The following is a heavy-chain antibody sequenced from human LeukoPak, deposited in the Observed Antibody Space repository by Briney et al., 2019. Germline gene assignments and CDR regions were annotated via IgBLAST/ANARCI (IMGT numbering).Heavy chain of an antibody. CDR1: GFTFSSYA. D-gene: IGHD6-19*01. J-gene: IGHJ3*02. CDR2: ISYDGSNK. V-gene: IGHV3-30-3*01. Sequence: GGSLRLSCAASGFTFSSYAMHWVRQAPGKGLEWVAVISYDGSNKYYADSVKGRFTISRDNSKNTLYLQMNSLRAEDTAVYYCAKDLGSGWYGEAFDIWGQGTMVTVSS. CDR3: AKDLGSGWYGEAFDI.